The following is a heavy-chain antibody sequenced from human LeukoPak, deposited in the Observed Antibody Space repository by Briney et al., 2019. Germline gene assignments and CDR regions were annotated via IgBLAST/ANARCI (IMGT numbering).Heavy chain of an antibody. CDR1: GFPFRSYA. J-gene: IGHJ5*02. Sequence: GGSLRLSCAASGFPFRSYAMHWVRQAPGKELEWVAVISYDGSNKYYADSVKGRFTISRDNSKNTLYLQMNSLRAEDTAVYYCARGAYASSSGWSNGGHWFDPWGQGTLVTVSS. CDR3: ARGAYASSSGWSNGGHWFDP. V-gene: IGHV3-30-3*01. D-gene: IGHD6-19*01. CDR2: ISYDGSNK.